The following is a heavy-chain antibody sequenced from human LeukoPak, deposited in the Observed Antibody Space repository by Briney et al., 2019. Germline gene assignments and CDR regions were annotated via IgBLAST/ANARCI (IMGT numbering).Heavy chain of an antibody. CDR2: MYLSGTT. J-gene: IGHJ4*02. CDR1: GDSINSLDL. CDR3: AGLVGRYSSGLYYYYFDY. V-gene: IGHV4-4*02. Sequence: SETLSLTCTVSGDSINSLDLWSWVRPPPGMGLEWIGEMYLSGTTHSNPSVESRVTISIDKSKNQFFLNLSSVTAADTAVYYCAGLVGRYSSGLYYYYFDYWGQGTMVTVSS. D-gene: IGHD3-22*01.